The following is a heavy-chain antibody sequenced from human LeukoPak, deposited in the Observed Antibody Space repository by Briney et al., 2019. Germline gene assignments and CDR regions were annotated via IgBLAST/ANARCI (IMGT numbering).Heavy chain of an antibody. CDR1: GFTFSDYY. J-gene: IGHJ3*02. CDR3: ARDANYCSSPICYDVFDI. D-gene: IGHD2-2*01. V-gene: IGHV3-7*01. CDR2: IRKDESVK. Sequence: GGSLRLSCAASGFTFSDYYMSWIRQAPGKGLEWVANIRKDESVKNYVDSVKGRFTISRDNARNSLYLQMDSLRAEDTAVYYCARDANYCSSPICYDVFDIWGQGTMVTVSA.